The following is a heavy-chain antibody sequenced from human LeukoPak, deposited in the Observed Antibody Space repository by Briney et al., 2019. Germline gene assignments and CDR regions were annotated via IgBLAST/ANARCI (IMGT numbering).Heavy chain of an antibody. D-gene: IGHD5-24*01. Sequence: PGRSLRLSCAASGFTFSSYAMHWVRQAPGKGLEWVAVISYDGSNKYYADSVKGRFTISRDNSKNTLYLQMNSLRAEDTAVYYCARAIDSDGWLQLGSAFDIWGQGTLVTVSS. J-gene: IGHJ3*02. CDR2: ISYDGSNK. CDR3: ARAIDSDGWLQLGSAFDI. CDR1: GFTFSSYA. V-gene: IGHV3-30-3*01.